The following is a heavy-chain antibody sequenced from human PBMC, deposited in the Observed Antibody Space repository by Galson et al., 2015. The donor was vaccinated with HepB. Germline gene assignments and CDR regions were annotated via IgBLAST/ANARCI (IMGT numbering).Heavy chain of an antibody. CDR2: ISGSGGST. Sequence: SLRLSCAAPGFTFSSYAMSWVRQAPGKGLEWVSAISGSGGSTYYADSVKGRFTISRDNSKNTLYLQMNSLRAEDTAVYYCAKDRYSGSYGDYYYGMDVWGQGTTVTVSS. CDR1: GFTFSSYA. J-gene: IGHJ6*02. D-gene: IGHD1-26*01. V-gene: IGHV3-23*01. CDR3: AKDRYSGSYGDYYYGMDV.